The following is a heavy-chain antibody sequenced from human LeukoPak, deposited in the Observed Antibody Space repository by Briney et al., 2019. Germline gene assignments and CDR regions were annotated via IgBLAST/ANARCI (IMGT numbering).Heavy chain of an antibody. V-gene: IGHV5-51*01. CDR3: ARRGGHYYDTSGYQN. Sequence: GESLKIPCKGSGYNFSSYWIGWVRQIPGKGLEWMGIIYPVDSDTIYSPSFQGQVTISADKSINTAYLQWSSLKASDTAIYYCARRGGHYYDTSGYQNWGQGTLVTVSS. CDR2: IYPVDSDT. CDR1: GYNFSSYW. D-gene: IGHD3-22*01. J-gene: IGHJ4*02.